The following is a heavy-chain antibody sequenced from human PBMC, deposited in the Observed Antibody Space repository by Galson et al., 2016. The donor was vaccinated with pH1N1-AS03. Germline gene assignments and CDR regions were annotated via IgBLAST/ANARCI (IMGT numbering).Heavy chain of an antibody. Sequence: SVKVSCKASGYTFTDYPMNWVRQAPGQGLEWMGWIHTTTGNPTYAQDFTGRFVFSFETSVSTAYLQITGLKAEDTAGYYCTRFANVSPYYFDQWGQGTLLTVSS. J-gene: IGHJ4*02. CDR3: TRFANVSPYYFDQ. CDR2: IHTTTGNP. D-gene: IGHD3-16*01. V-gene: IGHV7-4-1*02. CDR1: GYTFTDYP.